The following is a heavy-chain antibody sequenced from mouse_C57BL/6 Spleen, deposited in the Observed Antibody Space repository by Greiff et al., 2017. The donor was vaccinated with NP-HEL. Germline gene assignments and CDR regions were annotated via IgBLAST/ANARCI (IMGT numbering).Heavy chain of an antibody. CDR3: ASGTTLGY. D-gene: IGHD1-1*01. V-gene: IGHV1-82*01. Sequence: QVQLQQSGPELVKPGASVKISCKASGYAFSSSWMNWVKQRPGKGLEWIGRIYPGDGDTNYNGKFKGKATLTADKSSSTAYMQLSSLTSEDSSVYCCASGTTLGYWGQGTTLTVSS. CDR1: GYAFSSSW. J-gene: IGHJ2*01. CDR2: IYPGDGDT.